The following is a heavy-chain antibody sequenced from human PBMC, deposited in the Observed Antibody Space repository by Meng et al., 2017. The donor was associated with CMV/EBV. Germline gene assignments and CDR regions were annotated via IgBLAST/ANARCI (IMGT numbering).Heavy chain of an antibody. CDR3: AREYQLPEPWYFDL. Sequence: GSLRLSCAVYGGSFSGYYWSWIRQPPGKGLEWIGEINHSGSTNYNPSLKSRVTISVDTSKNQFSLKLSSVTAADTAVYYCAREYQLPEPWYFDLWGRGTLVTVSS. D-gene: IGHD2-2*01. V-gene: IGHV4-34*01. CDR1: GGSFSGYY. J-gene: IGHJ2*01. CDR2: INHSGST.